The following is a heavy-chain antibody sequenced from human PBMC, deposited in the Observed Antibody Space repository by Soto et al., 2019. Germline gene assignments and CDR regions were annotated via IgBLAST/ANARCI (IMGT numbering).Heavy chain of an antibody. CDR3: ARRPLRIAAPFDP. CDR2: INHSGST. V-gene: IGHV4-34*01. Sequence: QVQLQQWGAGLLKPSETLSLTCAVYGGSFSGYYWSWIRQPPGKGLEWIGEINHSGSTNYNPSLKSRVTISVDTSKNQFSLKLSSVTAANTAVYYCARRPLRIAAPFDPWGQGTLVTVSS. D-gene: IGHD6-6*01. J-gene: IGHJ5*02. CDR1: GGSFSGYY.